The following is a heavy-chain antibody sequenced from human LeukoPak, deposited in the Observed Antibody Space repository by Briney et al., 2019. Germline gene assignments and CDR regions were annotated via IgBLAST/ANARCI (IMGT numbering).Heavy chain of an antibody. CDR2: IHYSGST. CDR1: GGSISSYY. J-gene: IGHJ4*01. Sequence: SETLSLTCTVSGGSISSYYWSWIRQPPGKGLEWIGYIHYSGSTNYNPSLKSRVTISVDTSKNQFSLKLSSVTAADTAVYYCARHMPSIVGATYYFDYWGHGTLVTVSS. D-gene: IGHD1-26*01. V-gene: IGHV4-59*08. CDR3: ARHMPSIVGATYYFDY.